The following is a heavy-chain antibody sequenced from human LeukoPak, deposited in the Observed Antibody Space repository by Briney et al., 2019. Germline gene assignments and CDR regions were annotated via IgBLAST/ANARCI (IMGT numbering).Heavy chain of an antibody. CDR2: MSPSSGDT. D-gene: IGHD7-27*01. Sequence: ASVTVSCTASGYTFTSYDSNWVRQATGQRPEWMGWMSPSSGDTGYAQKFQDRVTMTRNTSISTAYMELSSLRSDDTAVYYCARGPPNWGYDYWGPGTLVTVSS. V-gene: IGHV1-8*01. J-gene: IGHJ4*02. CDR1: GYTFTSYD. CDR3: ARGPPNWGYDY.